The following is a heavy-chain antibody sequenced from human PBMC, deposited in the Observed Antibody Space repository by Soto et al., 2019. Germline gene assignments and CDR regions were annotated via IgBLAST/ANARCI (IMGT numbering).Heavy chain of an antibody. Sequence: PSETLSLTCAVSGYSISSGYYWGWIRQPPGKGLEWIGYIYYSGSTNYNPSLKSRVTISVDTSKNQFSLKLSSVAAADTAVYYCARAVAAAGARSWFDPWGQGTLVTVSS. D-gene: IGHD6-13*01. CDR1: GYSISSGYY. J-gene: IGHJ5*02. CDR3: ARAVAAAGARSWFDP. V-gene: IGHV4-38-2*01. CDR2: IYYSGST.